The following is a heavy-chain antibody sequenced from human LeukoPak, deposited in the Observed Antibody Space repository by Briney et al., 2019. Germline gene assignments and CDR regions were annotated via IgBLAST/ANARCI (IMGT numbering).Heavy chain of an antibody. V-gene: IGHV4-39*01. Sequence: SETLSLTCTVSGGSISSSSYHWGWIRQPPGKGLEWIGSIYYSGSTYYNPSLKSRVTISVDTSKNQFSLKLSSVTAADTAVYYCARRRGGFSGGNFDYWGQGVLVTVSS. CDR3: ARRRGGFSGGNFDY. CDR2: IYYSGST. D-gene: IGHD6-25*01. CDR1: GGSISSSSYH. J-gene: IGHJ4*02.